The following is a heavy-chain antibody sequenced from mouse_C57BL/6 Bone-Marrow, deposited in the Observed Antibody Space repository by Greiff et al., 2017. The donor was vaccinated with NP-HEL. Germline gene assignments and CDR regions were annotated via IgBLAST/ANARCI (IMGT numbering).Heavy chain of an antibody. CDR3: ARNYSNYEGNMVDY. Sequence: VHLVESGPGLVQPSQSLSITCTVSGFSLTSYGVHWVRQSPGKGLEWLGVIWSGGSTDYNAAFISRLSISKDNSKSQVFFKMNSLQADDTAIYYCARNYSNYEGNMVDYWGQGTSVTVSS. V-gene: IGHV2-2*01. CDR1: GFSLTSYG. J-gene: IGHJ4*01. D-gene: IGHD2-5*01. CDR2: IWSGGST.